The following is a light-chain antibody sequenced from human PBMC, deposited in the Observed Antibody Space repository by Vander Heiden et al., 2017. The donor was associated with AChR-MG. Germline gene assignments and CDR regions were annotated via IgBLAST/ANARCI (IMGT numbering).Light chain of an antibody. CDR3: QKGDTSPRA. J-gene: IGKJ2*01. Sequence: DIQVTQSPSSLSASVGDRVTITCRTSQSIGSHLNWYQQKTGKAPKLLIYGTSNLQSGVPSRFSGSGSGTDFTLTISRLQPEDFATYFCQKGDTSPRAFGQRTKLEIK. V-gene: IGKV1-39*01. CDR1: QSIGSH. CDR2: GTS.